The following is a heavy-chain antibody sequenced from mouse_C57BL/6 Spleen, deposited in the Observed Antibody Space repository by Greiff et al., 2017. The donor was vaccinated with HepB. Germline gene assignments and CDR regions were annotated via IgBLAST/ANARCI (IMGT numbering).Heavy chain of an antibody. J-gene: IGHJ2*01. CDR2: FYPRDGST. CDR1: GYTFTSYD. V-gene: IGHV1-85*01. Sequence: VKLMESGPELVKPGASVKLSCKASGYTFTSYDINWVKQRPGQGLEWIGWFYPRDGSTKYNEKFKGKATLTVDPSSSTAYMELHSLTSEDSAVYFCARTDGYYLYYFDYWGQGTTLTVSS. D-gene: IGHD2-3*01. CDR3: ARTDGYYLYYFDY.